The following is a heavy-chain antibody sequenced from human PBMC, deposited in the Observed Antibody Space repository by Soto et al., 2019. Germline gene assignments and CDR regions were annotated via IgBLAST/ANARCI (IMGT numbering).Heavy chain of an antibody. Sequence: GVSLRLSCAPSPFTFRSFTMNWVRQAPGKGLEWLSTISSNSAYIVYTDALRGRCTISRDKAKNSLHRQMKSMRAEDTAVYYCTRDASRDSSARGWFDPWGPGTLVTVSS. J-gene: IGHJ5*02. V-gene: IGHV3-21*01. CDR1: PFTFRSFT. CDR3: TRDASRDSSARGWFDP. D-gene: IGHD6-13*01. CDR2: ISSNSAYI.